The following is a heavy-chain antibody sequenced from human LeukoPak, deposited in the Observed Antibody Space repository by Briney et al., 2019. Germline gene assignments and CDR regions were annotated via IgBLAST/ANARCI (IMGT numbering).Heavy chain of an antibody. Sequence: QSGGSLRLSCAASGFTFSSYWMNWVRQAPGKGLVWVSRIASDGSSTTYADSVKGRFSISRDNAKNTLYLQMNSLRAEDTAVYYCARGAQWPYWGQGTLVTVSS. J-gene: IGHJ4*02. D-gene: IGHD6-19*01. V-gene: IGHV3-74*01. CDR1: GFTFSSYW. CDR3: ARGAQWPY. CDR2: IASDGSST.